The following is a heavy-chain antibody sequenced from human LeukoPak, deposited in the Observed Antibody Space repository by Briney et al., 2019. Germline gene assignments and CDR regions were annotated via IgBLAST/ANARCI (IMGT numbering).Heavy chain of an antibody. CDR3: ARGLGYCSSTSCPQPY. V-gene: IGHV1-69*05. D-gene: IGHD2-2*01. J-gene: IGHJ4*02. CDR2: IIPIFGTA. CDR1: GGTFSSYA. Sequence: SVKVSCKASGGTFSSYAISWVRQAPGQGLEWMGGIIPIFGTANYAQKFQGRVTITTDGSTSTAYMELSSLRSEDTAVYYCARGLGYCSSTSCPQPYWGQGTLVTVSS.